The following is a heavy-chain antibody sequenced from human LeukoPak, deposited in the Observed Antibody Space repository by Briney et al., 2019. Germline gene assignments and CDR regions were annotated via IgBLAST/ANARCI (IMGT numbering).Heavy chain of an antibody. CDR3: ARQSTAMGTFDY. D-gene: IGHD5-18*01. Sequence: SETLSLTCTVSGGSISSSSYYWGWIRQPPGKGLEWIGSIYYSGNTYYNPSLKSRVTISVDTSKNQFSLKLSSVTAADTAVYYCARQSTAMGTFDYWGQGTQVPVSS. CDR2: IYYSGNT. V-gene: IGHV4-39*01. J-gene: IGHJ4*02. CDR1: GGSISSSSYY.